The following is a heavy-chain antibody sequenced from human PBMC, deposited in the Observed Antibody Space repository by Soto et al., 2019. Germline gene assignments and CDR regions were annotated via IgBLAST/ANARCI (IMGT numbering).Heavy chain of an antibody. Sequence: GGSLRLSCAASGFSFKNYAMAWVRQAPGKGLEWVSSMSAGGSITFHADSVKGRFTISRDDSQNRLYLQMNSLSAEDTAVYFCATGFPQSTTWGYFGSWGQGTLVTVSS. V-gene: IGHV3-23*01. J-gene: IGHJ4*02. CDR3: ATGFPQSTTWGYFGS. CDR2: MSAGGSIT. CDR1: GFSFKNYA. D-gene: IGHD2-2*01.